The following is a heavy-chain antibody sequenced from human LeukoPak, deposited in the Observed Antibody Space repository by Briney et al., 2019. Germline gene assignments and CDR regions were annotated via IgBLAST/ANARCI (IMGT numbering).Heavy chain of an antibody. CDR3: ARLITGTWFDP. V-gene: IGHV1-46*01. Sequence: ASVKVSCKASGYTFTSYYMHWVRQAPGQGLEWMGIINPSGGSTSYAQKFQGRVTMTRDTSTSTVYMGLSSLRSEDTAVYYCARLITGTWFDPWGQGTLVTVSS. CDR2: INPSGGST. CDR1: GYTFTSYY. D-gene: IGHD1-7*01. J-gene: IGHJ5*02.